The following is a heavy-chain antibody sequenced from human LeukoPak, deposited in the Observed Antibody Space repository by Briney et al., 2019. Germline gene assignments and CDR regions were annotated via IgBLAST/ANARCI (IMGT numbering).Heavy chain of an antibody. Sequence: GGSLRLSCAASGFTFSSYSMNWVRQAPGKGLEWVSAISGSGGSTYYADSVKGRFTISRDNSKNTLYLQMNSLRAEDTAVYYCAGRYGSGSYDSYYYYGMDVWGQGTTVTVSS. CDR2: ISGSGGST. V-gene: IGHV3-23*01. J-gene: IGHJ6*02. D-gene: IGHD3-10*01. CDR3: AGRYGSGSYDSYYYYGMDV. CDR1: GFTFSSYS.